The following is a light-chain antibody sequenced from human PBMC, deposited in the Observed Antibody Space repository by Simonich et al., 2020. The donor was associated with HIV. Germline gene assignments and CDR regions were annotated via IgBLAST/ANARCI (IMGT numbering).Light chain of an antibody. CDR1: QTVLFRSNNKKY. Sequence: DIVMTQSPDSLAVSLGERAAINCKSSQTVLFRSNNKKYLAWYQQKPGQPPKLLIYWASTREFGVPDRVSGSGSGTDFTLTISSLQTEDVALYYCQQYYSTPQTFGQGTKVEIK. CDR3: QQYYSTPQT. CDR2: WAS. V-gene: IGKV4-1*01. J-gene: IGKJ1*01.